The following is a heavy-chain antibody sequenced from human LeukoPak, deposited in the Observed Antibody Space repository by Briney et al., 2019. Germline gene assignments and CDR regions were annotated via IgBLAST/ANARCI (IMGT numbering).Heavy chain of an antibody. V-gene: IGHV3-48*01. CDR3: AEDGDSKLHGYYFDY. CDR2: ISSSSSNI. D-gene: IGHD2-2*03. J-gene: IGHJ4*02. CDR1: VFTFSRYS. Sequence: GGSLRLFCVASVFTFSRYSMNWVSQAPGEGLERVSHISSSSSNIYYADSVKGRFTISRDNSKNTLYLQMNSQRAEDTAVYYCAEDGDSKLHGYYFDYWGQGTLITVSS.